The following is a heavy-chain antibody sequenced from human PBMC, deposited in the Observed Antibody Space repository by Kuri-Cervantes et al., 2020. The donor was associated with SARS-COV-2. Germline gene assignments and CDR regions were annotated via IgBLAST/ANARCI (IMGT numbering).Heavy chain of an antibody. J-gene: IGHJ4*02. CDR3: ARGQRIIMVRGVMGFDY. CDR1: GSSVGSGSYY. Sequence: SETLSLTCTVSGSSVGSGSYYWSWIRQPPGKGLEWIGYIYYNGSTNYNPSLKSRVTISVDTSKNQFSLKLSSVTAADTAMYYCARGQRIIMVRGVMGFDYWGQGTLVTVSS. CDR2: IYYNGST. D-gene: IGHD3-10*01. V-gene: IGHV4-61*01.